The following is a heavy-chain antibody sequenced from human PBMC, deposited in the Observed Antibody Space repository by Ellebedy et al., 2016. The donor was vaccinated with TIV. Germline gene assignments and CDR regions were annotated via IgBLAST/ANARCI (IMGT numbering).Heavy chain of an antibody. CDR3: AKDLVGYSSGWGLDDY. V-gene: IGHV3-53*01. J-gene: IGHJ4*02. Sequence: GESLKISXAASGFTVSSNYMSWVRQAPGKGLEWVSVIYSGGSTYYADSVKGRFTISRDNSKNTLYLQMNSLRAEDTAVYYCAKDLVGYSSGWGLDDYWGQGTLVTVSS. D-gene: IGHD6-19*01. CDR1: GFTVSSNY. CDR2: IYSGGST.